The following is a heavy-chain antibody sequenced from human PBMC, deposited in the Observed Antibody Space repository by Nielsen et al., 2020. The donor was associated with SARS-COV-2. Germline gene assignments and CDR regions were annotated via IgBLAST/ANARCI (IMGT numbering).Heavy chain of an antibody. V-gene: IGHV3-53*01. CDR2: MYAGAST. CDR3: AKDRWFGEPTGGMDV. D-gene: IGHD3-10*01. CDR1: GFTFNRNY. J-gene: IGHJ6*02. Sequence: GESLKISCAASGFTFNRNYMSWVRQAPGKGLEWFSLMYAGASTYYADSVKGRFTISRDNSKNTLYLQMNSLRAEDTAVYYCAKDRWFGEPTGGMDVWGQGTTVTVSS.